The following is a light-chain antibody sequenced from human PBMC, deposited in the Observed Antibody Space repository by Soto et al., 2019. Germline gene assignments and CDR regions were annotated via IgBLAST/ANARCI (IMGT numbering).Light chain of an antibody. CDR3: QQYNSYWT. Sequence: EIVMTQSPATLSVSPGERASLSCRASQSVGSNLAWYQQTAGQAPRLLIYGASTRATGIPARFSGSGSGTEFTLTISSLQPNDFATYYCQQYNSYWTFGQGTKVEIK. J-gene: IGKJ1*01. CDR2: GAS. V-gene: IGKV3-15*01. CDR1: QSVGSN.